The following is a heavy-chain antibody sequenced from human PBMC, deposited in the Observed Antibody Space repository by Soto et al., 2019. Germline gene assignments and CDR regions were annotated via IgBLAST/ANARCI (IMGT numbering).Heavy chain of an antibody. Sequence: EVQLLESGGGLVQPGGSLRLSCAASGFTFSSYAMSWVRQAPGKGLEWVSAISGSGGSTYYADSVKGRFTISRDNSKNSLYLQMNSLRAEDTAVYYCAREGSGSDKDYYYYGMDVWGQGTTVTVSS. V-gene: IGHV3-23*01. CDR1: GFTFSSYA. CDR2: ISGSGGST. D-gene: IGHD3-10*01. J-gene: IGHJ6*02. CDR3: AREGSGSDKDYYYYGMDV.